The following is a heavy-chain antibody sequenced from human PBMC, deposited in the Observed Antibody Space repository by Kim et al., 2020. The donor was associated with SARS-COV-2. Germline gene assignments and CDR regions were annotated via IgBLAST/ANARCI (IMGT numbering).Heavy chain of an antibody. J-gene: IGHJ4*02. V-gene: IGHV3-23*01. Sequence: ADSVKGRFTISRDNSKNTLYLQMNSLRAEDTAVYYCAKGSNGYLRFLEDYWGQGTLVTVSS. CDR3: AKGSNGYLRFLEDY. D-gene: IGHD3-3*01.